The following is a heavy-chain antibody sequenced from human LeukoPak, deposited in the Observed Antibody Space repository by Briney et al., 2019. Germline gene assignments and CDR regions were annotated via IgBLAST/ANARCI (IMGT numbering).Heavy chain of an antibody. D-gene: IGHD3-22*01. J-gene: IGHJ4*02. V-gene: IGHV3-23*01. CDR1: GITLSNYD. CDR3: AKRGVVIRVILVGFHKEAYYFDS. Sequence: GGSLRLSCAVSGITLSNYDMSWVRQAPGKGLEWVAGISDSGSRTNYADSVKGRFTISRDNPKNTLYLQMNSLRAEDTAVYFYAKRGVVIRVILVGFHKEAYYFDSWGQGALVTVSS. CDR2: ISDSGSRT.